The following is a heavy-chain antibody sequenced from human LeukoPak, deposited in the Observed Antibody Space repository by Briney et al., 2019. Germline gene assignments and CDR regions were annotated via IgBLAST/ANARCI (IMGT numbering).Heavy chain of an antibody. J-gene: IGHJ3*02. CDR3: SVISRPTDAFDI. V-gene: IGHV1-2*02. CDR2: INPNSGGT. Sequence: ASVKDSCKASVYTFTSYYMHWVRQAPGQGREWMGWINPNSGGTNYAQKFQGRVTMTRDTSISTAYMELSRLRSDDTAVYYCSVISRPTDAFDIWGQGTMVTVSS. D-gene: IGHD3-10*01. CDR1: VYTFTSYY.